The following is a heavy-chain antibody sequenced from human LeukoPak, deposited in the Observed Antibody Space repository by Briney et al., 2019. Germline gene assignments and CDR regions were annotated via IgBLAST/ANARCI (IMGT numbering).Heavy chain of an antibody. D-gene: IGHD3-3*01. Sequence: SETLSLTCAVYGGSFSGYYWSWIRQPPGKGLEWIGEINHSGSTNYNPSLKSRVTISVDTSKNQFSLKLSSVTAADTAVYYCARVRRSDDFWTSYYYYMDVWRKGTTVTVSS. CDR1: GGSFSGYY. CDR2: INHSGST. J-gene: IGHJ6*03. V-gene: IGHV4-34*01. CDR3: ARVRRSDDFWTSYYYYMDV.